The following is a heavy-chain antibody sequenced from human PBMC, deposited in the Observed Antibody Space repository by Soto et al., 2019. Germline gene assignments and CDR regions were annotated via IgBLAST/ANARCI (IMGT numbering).Heavy chain of an antibody. CDR1: GFSLNTGGLA. V-gene: IGHV2-5*02. CDR3: VHSRCGGDCLQSYSSHYYYGMDV. D-gene: IGHD2-21*02. CDR2: IYWDNDK. Sequence: QITLKESGPTLVKPTQTLTLTCTFSGFSLNTGGLAVGWIRQPPGKALEWLALIYWDNDKRYSPSLRSRLTITKDTSKNQVVLTMTNMEPVDAATYYCVHSRCGGDCLQSYSSHYYYGMDVWGQGTTVTVSS. J-gene: IGHJ6*02.